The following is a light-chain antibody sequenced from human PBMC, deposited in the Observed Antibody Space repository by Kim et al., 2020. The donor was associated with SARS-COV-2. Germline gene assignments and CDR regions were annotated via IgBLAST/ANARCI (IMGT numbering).Light chain of an antibody. CDR3: SSRDFGAYLVI. CDR1: NLRTYF. CDR2: GKN. Sequence: ALGQTVRITCQGDNLRTYFASWYQQTPGQAPILVMFGKNNRPSGIPDRFSGSSSGNTASLTITGAQAEDDADYYCSSRDFGAYLVIFGGGTKVTVL. V-gene: IGLV3-19*01. J-gene: IGLJ2*01.